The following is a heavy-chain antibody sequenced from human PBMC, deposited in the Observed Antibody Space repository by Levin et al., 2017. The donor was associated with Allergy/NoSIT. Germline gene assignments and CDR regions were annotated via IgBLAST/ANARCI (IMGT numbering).Heavy chain of an antibody. V-gene: IGHV1-69*02. J-gene: IGHJ4*02. CDR2: IIPILGIA. D-gene: IGHD4-17*01. Sequence: KISCKASGGTFSSYTISWVRQAPGQGLEWMGRIIPILGIANYAQKFQGRVTITADKSTSTAYMELSSLRSEDTAVYYCARVRGGGADGDDGFDYWGQGTLVTVSS. CDR3: ARVRGGGADGDDGFDY. CDR1: GGTFSSYT.